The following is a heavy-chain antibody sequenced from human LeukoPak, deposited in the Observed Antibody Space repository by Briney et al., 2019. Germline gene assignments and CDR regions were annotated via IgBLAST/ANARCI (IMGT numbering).Heavy chain of an antibody. Sequence: SEALSLTCAVYGGSFSGYYWSWIRQPPGKGLEWIGEINHSGSTNYNPSLKSRVTISVDTSKNQFSLKLSSVTAADTAVYYCARGGLSTPSTHWGQGTLVTVSS. D-gene: IGHD2-2*01. CDR2: INHSGST. V-gene: IGHV4-34*01. J-gene: IGHJ4*02. CDR3: ARGGLSTPSTH. CDR1: GGSFSGYY.